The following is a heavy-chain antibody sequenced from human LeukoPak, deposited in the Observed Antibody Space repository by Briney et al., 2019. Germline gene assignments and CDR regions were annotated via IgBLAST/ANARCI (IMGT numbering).Heavy chain of an antibody. D-gene: IGHD3-10*01. J-gene: IGHJ4*02. CDR2: INPNNGVT. V-gene: IGHV1-2*02. CDR1: GYTFTDYY. CDR3: ARGRSFGELGGY. Sequence: ASVKVSCKASGYTFTDYYIHWVRQAPGQGLEWVGWINPNNGVTNYAQKFQGRVSMTRDTSISTAYMELSRLRSDDTAVYFCARGRSFGELGGYWGQGTLVTVSS.